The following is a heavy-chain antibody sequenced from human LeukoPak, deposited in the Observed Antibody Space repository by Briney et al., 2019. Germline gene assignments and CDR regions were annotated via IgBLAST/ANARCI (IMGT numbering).Heavy chain of an antibody. CDR3: ARSGRGTYYYFDL. J-gene: IGHJ4*02. Sequence: ASVKVSCKASGYSFNRYGVSWVRQAPGRGLEWVGWISGSNGNTYYAQNFQGRVTMTTDVSTGTAYTDLNNLSFDDTAMYYCARSGRGTYYYFDLWGQGTLVNVSS. CDR2: ISGSNGNT. CDR1: GYSFNRYG. V-gene: IGHV1-18*01. D-gene: IGHD1-26*01.